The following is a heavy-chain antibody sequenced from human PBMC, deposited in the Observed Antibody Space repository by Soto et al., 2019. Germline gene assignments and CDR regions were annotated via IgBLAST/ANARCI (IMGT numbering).Heavy chain of an antibody. Sequence: GGSLRLSCAASGFTFSSYSMNWVRQAPGKGLEWVSSISSSSSYIYYADSVKGRFTISRDNAKNSLYLQMNSLRAEDTAVYYCAREDDYDFWSGYLRRDYWGQGTLVTVSS. CDR1: GFTFSSYS. V-gene: IGHV3-21*01. CDR3: AREDDYDFWSGYLRRDY. D-gene: IGHD3-3*01. CDR2: ISSSSSYI. J-gene: IGHJ4*02.